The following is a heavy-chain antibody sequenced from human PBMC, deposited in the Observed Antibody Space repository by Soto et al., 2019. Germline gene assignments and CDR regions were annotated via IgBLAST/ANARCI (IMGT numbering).Heavy chain of an antibody. D-gene: IGHD1-7*01. J-gene: IGHJ4*02. CDR3: VRRVSGNYDY. V-gene: IGHV3-64*01. CDR2: ISSNGGTT. CDR1: GFTFSSYD. Sequence: EVQLAESGGGMVQPGGSLRLSCVASGFTFSSYDMHWGRQAPGKGLEYVSSISSNGGTTYSGNSVKGRFTISRDNSKNTLYLQMGSLRAEDMAVYYCVRRVSGNYDYWGQGTLVTVSS.